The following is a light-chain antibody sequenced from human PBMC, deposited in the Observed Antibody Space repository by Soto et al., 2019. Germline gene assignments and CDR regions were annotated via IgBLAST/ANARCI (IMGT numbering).Light chain of an antibody. Sequence: DIQMTQSPSSLSASVGDRVTITCRASQSISSYLNWYQQKPGKAPKLLIYAASSLESGVPSRFSGSGCGTEFTLTISSLQPDDFATYYCQQYNSYSITFGQGTRLEIK. J-gene: IGKJ5*01. CDR3: QQYNSYSIT. CDR2: AAS. CDR1: QSISSY. V-gene: IGKV1-5*01.